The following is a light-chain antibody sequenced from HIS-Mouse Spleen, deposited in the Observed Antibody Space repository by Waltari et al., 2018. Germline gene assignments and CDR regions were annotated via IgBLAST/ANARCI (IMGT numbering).Light chain of an antibody. CDR2: RNN. CDR3: AAWDDSLSGHVV. CDR1: SSNIGSNY. J-gene: IGLJ2*01. V-gene: IGLV1-47*01. Sequence: QSVLTQPPSASGTPGQRVTISCSGSSSNIGSNYVYWYQQLPGTAPKLLIYRNNRRPSAVPDRFSGSKSGTSASLAISGLRSEDEADYYCAAWDDSLSGHVVFGGGTKLTVL.